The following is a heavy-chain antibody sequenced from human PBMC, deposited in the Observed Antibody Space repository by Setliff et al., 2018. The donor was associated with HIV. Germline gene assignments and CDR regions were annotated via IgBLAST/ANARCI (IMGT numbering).Heavy chain of an antibody. CDR3: ARDFSGSSPNPDHYYYYMDV. J-gene: IGHJ6*03. V-gene: IGHV4-61*09. Sequence: KTSETLSLTCTVSGGSISRGDYYWNWIRQPAGKGLEWIGHIYTSGSTSGITSYNPSLERRVTISVDTSKSQFSLKLTSVTPADTAVYYCARDFSGSSPNPDHYYYYMDVWGKGTKVTVSS. CDR2: IYTSG. D-gene: IGHD1-26*01. CDR1: GGSISRGDYY.